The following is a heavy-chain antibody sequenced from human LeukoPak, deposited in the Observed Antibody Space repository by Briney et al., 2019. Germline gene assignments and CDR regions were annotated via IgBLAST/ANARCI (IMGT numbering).Heavy chain of an antibody. V-gene: IGHV3-72*01. CDR1: GFTFSDYH. CDR2: ATSKSNRYTT. CDR3: ASEFSGSYYY. D-gene: IGHD1-26*01. Sequence: GGSLRLSCAASGFTFSDYHMDWVRQAPGKGLEWVGRATSKSNRYTTEYAASVKGRFSISREDSKNSLYLQLSSLKTEDTAVYYCASEFSGSYYYWGQGTLVTVSS. J-gene: IGHJ4*02.